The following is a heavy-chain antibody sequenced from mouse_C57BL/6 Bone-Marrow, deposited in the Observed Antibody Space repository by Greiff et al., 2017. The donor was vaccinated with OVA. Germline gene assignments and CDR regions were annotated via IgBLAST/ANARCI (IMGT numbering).Heavy chain of an antibody. CDR1: GFTFSDYY. J-gene: IGHJ4*01. CDR3: ARQWLLPAMDY. D-gene: IGHD2-3*01. Sequence: EVKVEESGGGLVQPGGSLKLSCAASGFTFSDYYMYWVRQTPEKRLEWVAYISNGGGSTYYPDTVKGRFTISRDNAKNTLYLQMSRLKSEDTAMYYCARQWLLPAMDYWGQGTSVTVSS. CDR2: ISNGGGST. V-gene: IGHV5-12*01.